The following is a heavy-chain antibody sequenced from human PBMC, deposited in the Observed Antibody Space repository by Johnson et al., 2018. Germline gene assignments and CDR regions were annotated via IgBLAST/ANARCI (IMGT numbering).Heavy chain of an antibody. CDR2: IKGDGSDI. D-gene: IGHD1-26*01. CDR3: ARALVGASTPRY. V-gene: IGHV3-74*01. J-gene: IGHJ4*02. CDR1: GFSFSSYW. Sequence: VQLRESGGRLVQPGGSLRLSCAASGFSFSSYWMAWVRQAPGKGLVWVSRIKGDGSDITYADSVKGRFTISRDNAKNTLYLEMNSLRAEDTAVYYCARALVGASTPRYWGQGTLGTVSS.